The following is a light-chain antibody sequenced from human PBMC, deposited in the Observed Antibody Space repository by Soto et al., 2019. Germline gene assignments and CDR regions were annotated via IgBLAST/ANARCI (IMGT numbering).Light chain of an antibody. CDR2: GNS. CDR1: SSNIGAGYD. V-gene: IGLV1-40*01. Sequence: QSVLTQPPSVSGAPGQRVTISCTGSSSNIGAGYDVHWYQQLPGTAPKLLIYGNSNRPSGVPDRFSGSKSGTSASLAITGLLAEDDADYYCQPYDSSLSGYVFGTGTKLTVL. J-gene: IGLJ1*01. CDR3: QPYDSSLSGYV.